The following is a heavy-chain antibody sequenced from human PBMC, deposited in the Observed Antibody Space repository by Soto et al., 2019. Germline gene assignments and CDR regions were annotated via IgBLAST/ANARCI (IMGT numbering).Heavy chain of an antibody. CDR3: AKRQSFDFWSGYLPFFDY. Sequence: GGSLRLSCSASAINFRSYAMSWVRQAPGKGLEWVSAVGGSGSDTYYADSVKGRFTISRDDSKNTLYLHMSSLRVEDTAIYYCAKRQSFDFWSGYLPFFDYWGQGTPVTVS. D-gene: IGHD3-3*01. J-gene: IGHJ4*02. CDR2: VGGSGSDT. CDR1: AINFRSYA. V-gene: IGHV3-23*01.